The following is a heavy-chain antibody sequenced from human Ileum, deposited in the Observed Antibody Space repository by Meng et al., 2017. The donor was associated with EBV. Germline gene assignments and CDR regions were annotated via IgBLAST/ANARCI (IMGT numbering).Heavy chain of an antibody. J-gene: IGHJ4*02. CDR1: GFTFSSYW. D-gene: IGHD1-14*01. CDR3: AKDLSWNQADY. Sequence: EVQLVESGGGLVEPGGSRRLSCAASGFTFSSYWMHWVRQAPGKGLVWVSRINTDGSITNYADSVKGRFTISRDNAKNTLYLQMNSLRAEDTAVYYCAKDLSWNQADYWGQGTLVTVAS. V-gene: IGHV3-74*01. CDR2: INTDGSIT.